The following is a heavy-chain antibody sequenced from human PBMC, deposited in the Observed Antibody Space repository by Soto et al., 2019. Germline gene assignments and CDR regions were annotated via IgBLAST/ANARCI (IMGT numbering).Heavy chain of an antibody. CDR3: AREIMPLTNDWYFAL. J-gene: IGHJ2*01. V-gene: IGHV4-59*12. CDR1: GGSISSYY. CDR2: IYYSGNT. D-gene: IGHD2-8*01. Sequence: SETLSLTCTVSGGSISSYYWSWIRQPPGKGLEWIGYIYYSGNTNYNPSLKSRVTISVDTSKNQFSLRLSSVTAADTAVYYCAREIMPLTNDWYFALWGRGTLVTVSS.